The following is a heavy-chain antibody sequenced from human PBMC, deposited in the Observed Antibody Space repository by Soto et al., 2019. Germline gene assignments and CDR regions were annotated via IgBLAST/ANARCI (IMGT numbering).Heavy chain of an antibody. V-gene: IGHV1-3*01. CDR3: ARRGALNSYFFAYYFDY. CDR1: GYTFPRYA. J-gene: IGHJ4*02. D-gene: IGHD3-9*01. Sequence: QVQLVQSGAEVKKPGASVKVSCKTSGYTFPRYALHWVRQAPGQRLEWMGWINPANGNTKYSQKSQGRVTFTRDTSASTAYMELSSLISEDTAVYYCARRGALNSYFFAYYFDYWGQGTLVSVSS. CDR2: INPANGNT.